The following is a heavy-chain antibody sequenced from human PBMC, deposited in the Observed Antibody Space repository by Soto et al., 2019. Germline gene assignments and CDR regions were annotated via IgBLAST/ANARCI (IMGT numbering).Heavy chain of an antibody. Sequence: ASVKVSCKASGYTFTSYYMHWVRQAPGQGLEWMGIINPSGGSTSYAQKFQERVTITRDMSTSTAYMELSSLRSEDTAVYYCAAGWGSGIAAAGPFDYWGQGTLVTVSS. CDR3: AAGWGSGIAAAGPFDY. CDR1: GYTFTSYY. CDR2: INPSGGST. D-gene: IGHD6-13*01. J-gene: IGHJ4*02. V-gene: IGHV1-46*01.